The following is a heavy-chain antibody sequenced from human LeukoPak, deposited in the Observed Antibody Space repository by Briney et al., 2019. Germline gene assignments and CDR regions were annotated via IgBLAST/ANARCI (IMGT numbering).Heavy chain of an antibody. CDR3: ARFCRYYYDSSGYSSDAFDI. J-gene: IGHJ3*02. CDR1: GYTFTSYD. Sequence: ASVKVSCKASGYTFTSYDINWLRQATGQALEWMGWMNPNSGNTGYAQKFQGRVTMTRNTSISTAYMELSSLRSEDTAVYYCARFCRYYYDSSGYSSDAFDIWGQGTMVTVSS. D-gene: IGHD3-22*01. V-gene: IGHV1-8*01. CDR2: MNPNSGNT.